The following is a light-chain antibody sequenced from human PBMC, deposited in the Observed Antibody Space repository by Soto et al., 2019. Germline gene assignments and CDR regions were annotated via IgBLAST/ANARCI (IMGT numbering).Light chain of an antibody. J-gene: IGKJ2*01. Sequence: DIVMTQSPDSLAVSLGERATINCKSSQSILYSSNNKNYLAWYEQKPGQPPKLLTYWASTRESGVPDSFSGSGSETDFTLTIISLQAVDVSVYYCHQYFGTYTFGQGTKLEIK. V-gene: IGKV4-1*01. CDR2: WAS. CDR3: HQYFGTYT. CDR1: QSILYSSNNKNY.